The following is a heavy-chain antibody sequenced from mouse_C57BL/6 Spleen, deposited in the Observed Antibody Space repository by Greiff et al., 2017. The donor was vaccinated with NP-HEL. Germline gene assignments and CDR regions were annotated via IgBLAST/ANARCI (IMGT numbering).Heavy chain of an antibody. Sequence: VQLQQSGAELARPGASVKLSCKASGYTFTSYGISWVKQRTGQGLEWIGEIYPRSGNTYYNEKFKGKATLTADKSSSTAYRELRSLTSEDSAVYFCARRGAQATWNYAMDYWGQGTSVTVSS. V-gene: IGHV1-81*01. CDR2: IYPRSGNT. CDR1: GYTFTSYG. CDR3: ARRGAQATWNYAMDY. J-gene: IGHJ4*01. D-gene: IGHD3-2*02.